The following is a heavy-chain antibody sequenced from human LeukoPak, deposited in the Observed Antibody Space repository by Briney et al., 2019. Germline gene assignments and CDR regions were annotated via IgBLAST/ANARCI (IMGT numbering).Heavy chain of an antibody. CDR2: IKSETGGGST. V-gene: IGHV3-15*01. D-gene: IGHD4-17*01. CDR3: TTDPGDYEIY. J-gene: IGHJ4*02. CDR1: GLTFRNAW. Sequence: GGSLRLSCAASGLTFRNAWMSWVRQAPGKGLEWVGRIKSETGGGSTDYAAPVKGRFTISRDDSKNMLYLQMNSLKTEDTAVYYCTTDPGDYEIYWGQGTLVTVSS.